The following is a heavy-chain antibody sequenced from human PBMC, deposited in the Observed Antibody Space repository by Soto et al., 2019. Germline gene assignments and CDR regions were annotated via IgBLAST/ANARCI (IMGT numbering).Heavy chain of an antibody. CDR3: ARARTDFWSGYHNFDY. CDR2: IYYSGST. Sequence: SETLSLTCTVSGGSISSSSYYWGWIRQPPGKRLEWIGSIYYSGSTYYNPSLKSRVTISVDTSKNQFSLKLSSVTAADTAVYYCARARTDFWSGYHNFDYWGQGTLVTVSS. D-gene: IGHD3-3*01. CDR1: GGSISSSSYY. J-gene: IGHJ4*02. V-gene: IGHV4-39*01.